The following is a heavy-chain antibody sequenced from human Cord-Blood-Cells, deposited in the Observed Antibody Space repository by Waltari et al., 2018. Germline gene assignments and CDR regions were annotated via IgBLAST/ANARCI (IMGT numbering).Heavy chain of an antibody. J-gene: IGHJ3*02. CDR3: ASAFRMGHAFDI. CDR1: GYTFTSYY. V-gene: IGHV1-46*01. D-gene: IGHD1-26*01. Sequence: QVQLVQSGAEVKKPGASVKVSCKASGYTFTSYYMHWVRQAPGQGLEWMGIINPSGGSTSYAKTFQGRVTMTSDTAPSTFYMELGSLRSEETAVYYCASAFRMGHAFDIWGQGTMVTVSS. CDR2: INPSGGST.